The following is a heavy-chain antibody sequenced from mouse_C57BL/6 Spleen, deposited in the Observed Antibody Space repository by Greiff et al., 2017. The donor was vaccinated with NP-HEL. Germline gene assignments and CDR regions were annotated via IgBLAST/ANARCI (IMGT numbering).Heavy chain of an antibody. V-gene: IGHV1-19*01. Sequence: EVQLQQSGPVLVKPGASVKMSCKASGYTFTDYYMNWVKQSHGKSLEWIGVINPYNGGTSYNQKFKGKATLTVDKSSSTAYMELNSLTSEDSSVDYCARGGDYYGSSYFDDWGQGTTLTVSS. CDR1: GYTFTDYY. J-gene: IGHJ2*01. CDR3: ARGGDYYGSSYFDD. D-gene: IGHD1-1*01. CDR2: INPYNGGT.